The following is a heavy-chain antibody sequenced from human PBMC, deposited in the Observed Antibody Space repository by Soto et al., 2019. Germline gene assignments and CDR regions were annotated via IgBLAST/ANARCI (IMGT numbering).Heavy chain of an antibody. V-gene: IGHV3-21*01. J-gene: IGHJ6*02. CDR2: ISSSSSYI. Sequence: GGSLRLSCAASGLTFSSYSMNWVRQDPGKGLEWVSSISSSSSYIYYAASVKGRFTISRDNAKNSLYLQMNSLRAEDTAVYYCARDCVTYYYGSGSSYGMDVWGQGTTVTVSS. D-gene: IGHD3-10*01. CDR1: GLTFSSYS. CDR3: ARDCVTYYYGSGSSYGMDV.